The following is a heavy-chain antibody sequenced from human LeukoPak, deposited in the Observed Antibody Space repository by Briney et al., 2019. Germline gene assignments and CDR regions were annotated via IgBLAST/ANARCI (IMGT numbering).Heavy chain of an antibody. CDR2: FDSEDGET. V-gene: IGHV1-24*01. CDR1: GYTLTELS. CDR3: ATDIMAAGTREVHY. Sequence: GASVKVSCKVSGYTLTELSMHWVRQAPGKGLEWMGGFDSEDGETIYAQKFQGRVTMTEDTSTDTAYMELSSLRSEDTAVYYCATDIMAAGTREVHYWGQGTLVTVSS. J-gene: IGHJ4*02. D-gene: IGHD6-13*01.